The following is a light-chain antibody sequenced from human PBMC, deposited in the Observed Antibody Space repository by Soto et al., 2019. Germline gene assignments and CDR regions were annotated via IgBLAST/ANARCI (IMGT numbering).Light chain of an antibody. J-gene: IGLJ2*01. CDR1: SGPSSYA. Sequence: QSVLTQSPSASASVGASVKLTCTLSSGPSSYAIAWHQQQPEKAPRYLMKLNSGGSHNKGDGIPDRFSGSSSGAEHYLTISNLQSEDEADYYCQTWGTGPHVVFGGGTKLTVL. CDR3: QTWGTGPHVV. V-gene: IGLV4-69*01. CDR2: LNSGGSH.